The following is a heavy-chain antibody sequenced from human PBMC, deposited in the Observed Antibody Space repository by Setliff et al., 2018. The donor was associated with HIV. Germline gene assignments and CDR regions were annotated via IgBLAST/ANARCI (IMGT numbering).Heavy chain of an antibody. CDR1: GFTFSSYA. D-gene: IGHD5-12*01. CDR2: ISYDGSNK. Sequence: PGGSLRLSCAASGFTFSSYAMYWVRQAPGKGLEWVAVISYDGSNKYYADSVKGRFTISRDNAKNSLYLQMTSLKTEDTAVYYCVRDSGYYSFDFWGQGTLVTVSS. V-gene: IGHV3-30-3*01. CDR3: VRDSGYYSFDF. J-gene: IGHJ4*02.